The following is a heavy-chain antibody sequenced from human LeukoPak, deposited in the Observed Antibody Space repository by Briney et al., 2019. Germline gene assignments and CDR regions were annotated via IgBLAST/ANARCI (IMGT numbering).Heavy chain of an antibody. D-gene: IGHD3-3*01. V-gene: IGHV3-23*01. CDR1: GFTFSSYA. Sequence: PGGSLRLSCVASGFTFSSYAMSWVSQAPGKGLEWVSAIGGSGGSTYYADSVKGRFTISRDNSKNTLSLQMNSLRAEDTAVYYCAKLHDFWSGYDDYWGQGTLVTVSS. CDR2: IGGSGGST. J-gene: IGHJ4*02. CDR3: AKLHDFWSGYDDY.